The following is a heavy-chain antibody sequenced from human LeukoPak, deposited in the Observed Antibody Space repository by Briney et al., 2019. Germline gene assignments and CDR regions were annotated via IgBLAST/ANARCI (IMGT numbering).Heavy chain of an antibody. CDR2: IWYDGSNK. CDR3: ARGAGYDYPYYFDY. Sequence: GGSLRLSCAASGFTFSSYGMHWVRQAPGKGLEWVAVIWYDGSNKYYADSVKGRFTISRDNSKNTLYLQMNSLRAEDTAVYYCARGAGYDYPYYFDYWGQGTLVTVSS. V-gene: IGHV3-33*01. CDR1: GFTFSSYG. D-gene: IGHD5-12*01. J-gene: IGHJ4*02.